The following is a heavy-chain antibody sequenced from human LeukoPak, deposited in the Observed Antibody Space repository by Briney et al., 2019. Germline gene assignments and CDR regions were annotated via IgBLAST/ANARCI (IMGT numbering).Heavy chain of an antibody. Sequence: SETLSLTCTVSGDSISGYYWSWIRQPPGKGLEWIGYIYYSGSTNYNPSLKSRGTISVDTSKNQFSLRLSSVTAADTAKYYCARHLRGYSYGPFEYWGQGTLVTVSS. CDR2: IYYSGST. V-gene: IGHV4-59*01. CDR3: ARHLRGYSYGPFEY. D-gene: IGHD5-18*01. J-gene: IGHJ4*02. CDR1: GDSISGYY.